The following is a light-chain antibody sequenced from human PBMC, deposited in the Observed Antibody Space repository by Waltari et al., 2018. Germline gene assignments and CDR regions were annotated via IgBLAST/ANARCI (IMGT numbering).Light chain of an antibody. CDR1: HSVGTS. Sequence: EVVMTQSPATLSLSPGEGATLSCRASHSVGTSLAWYQQKPGRAPTFLIYGATTRATGVPARFSGSGSGTEFTLTISSLRSEDFAIYYCQQYDSWPRTFDQGTRLEIK. CDR2: GAT. CDR3: QQYDSWPRT. V-gene: IGKV3-15*01. J-gene: IGKJ5*01.